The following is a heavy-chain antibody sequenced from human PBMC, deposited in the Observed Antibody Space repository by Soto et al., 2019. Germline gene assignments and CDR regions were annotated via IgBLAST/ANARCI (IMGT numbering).Heavy chain of an antibody. Sequence: PGGSLRLSCAASGFTFSSYGMHWVRQAPGKGLEWVAVISYDGSNKYYADSVKGRFTISRDNSKNTLYLQMNSLRAEDTAVYYCAKTGGSGSYYHQDYWGQGTLVTVSS. CDR1: GFTFSSYG. D-gene: IGHD3-10*01. J-gene: IGHJ4*02. CDR2: ISYDGSNK. V-gene: IGHV3-30*18. CDR3: AKTGGSGSYYHQDY.